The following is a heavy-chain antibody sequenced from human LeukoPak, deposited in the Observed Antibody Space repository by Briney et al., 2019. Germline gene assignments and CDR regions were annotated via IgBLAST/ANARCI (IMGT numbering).Heavy chain of an antibody. CDR3: ARGEYSSSWYQGGYYYYGMDV. Sequence: SETLSLTCTVSGGSISSGGYYWSWIRPHPGTGLEWIGYIYYSGSTYYNPSLKSRVTISVDTSKNQFSLKLSSGTAADTAVYYCARGEYSSSWYQGGYYYYGMDVWGQGTTVTVSS. V-gene: IGHV4-31*03. D-gene: IGHD6-13*01. CDR1: GGSISSGGYY. J-gene: IGHJ6*02. CDR2: IYYSGST.